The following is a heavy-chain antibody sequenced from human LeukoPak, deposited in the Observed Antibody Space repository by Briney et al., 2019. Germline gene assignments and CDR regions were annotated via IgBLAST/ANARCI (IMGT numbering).Heavy chain of an antibody. CDR2: ISSSYNTI. V-gene: IGHV3-48*03. CDR1: GFTFSSHN. Sequence: PGGSLRLSCAASGFTFSSHNMNWVRQAPGKELEWVSYISSSYNTIYYRDSVQGRFIISRDNAKNSLSLQMNSLRAEDSGIYYCARATSDSSGYPVSDYWGQGTLVTVSS. D-gene: IGHD3-22*01. J-gene: IGHJ4*02. CDR3: ARATSDSSGYPVSDY.